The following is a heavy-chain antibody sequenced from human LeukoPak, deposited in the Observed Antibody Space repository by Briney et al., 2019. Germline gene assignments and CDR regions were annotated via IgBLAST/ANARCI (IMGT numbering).Heavy chain of an antibody. CDR2: MSGSGGST. CDR3: AKDHGVAVAGMYY. J-gene: IGHJ4*02. Sequence: PGRSLRLSCAASGFTFSSFAMSWVRQAPGKGLEWVSSMSGSGGSTYYADSVKGRFTISRDNSRNTLYLQMNSLRADDTAVYYCAKDHGVAVAGMYYWGQGTLVTVSS. CDR1: GFTFSSFA. V-gene: IGHV3-23*01. D-gene: IGHD6-19*01.